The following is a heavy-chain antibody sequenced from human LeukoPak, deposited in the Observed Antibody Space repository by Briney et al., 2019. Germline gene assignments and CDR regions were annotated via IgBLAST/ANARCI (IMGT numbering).Heavy chain of an antibody. CDR3: AKDTSPRYFDWLPLYYYYGMDV. V-gene: IGHV3-30*18. Sequence: GGSLRLSCAASGFTFSSYGMHWVRQAPGKGLEWVAVISYDGSNKYYADSVKGRFTISRDNSKNTLYLQMNSLRAEDTAVYYCAKDTSPRYFDWLPLYYYYGMDVWGQGTTVTVSS. J-gene: IGHJ6*02. CDR2: ISYDGSNK. D-gene: IGHD3-9*01. CDR1: GFTFSSYG.